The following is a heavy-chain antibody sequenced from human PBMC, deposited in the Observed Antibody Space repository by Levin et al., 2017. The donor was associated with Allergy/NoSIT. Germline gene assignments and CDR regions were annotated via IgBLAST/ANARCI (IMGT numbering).Heavy chain of an antibody. Sequence: GESLKISCAASGFTFSGSALHWVRQASGKGLEWVGRIRSKADSYATAYAASVKGRFTISRDDSKNTAYLQMNSLKTEDTAVYYCTTRISDVDYWGQGTLVTVSS. D-gene: IGHD6-13*01. J-gene: IGHJ4*02. CDR2: IRSKADSYAT. CDR1: GFTFSGSA. V-gene: IGHV3-73*01. CDR3: TTRISDVDY.